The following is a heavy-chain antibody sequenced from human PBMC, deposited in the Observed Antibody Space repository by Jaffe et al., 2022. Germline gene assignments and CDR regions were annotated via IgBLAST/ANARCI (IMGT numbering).Heavy chain of an antibody. J-gene: IGHJ5*02. CDR3: ARTQGYSSSWYGAWFDP. Sequence: QVTLRESGPALVKPTQTLTLTCTFSGFSLSTSGMCVSWIRQPPGKALEWLALIDWDDDKYYSTSLKTRLTISKDTSKNQVVLTMTNMDPVDTATYYCARTQGYSSSWYGAWFDPWGQGTLVTVSS. V-gene: IGHV2-70*01. CDR2: IDWDDDK. CDR1: GFSLSTSGMC. D-gene: IGHD6-13*01.